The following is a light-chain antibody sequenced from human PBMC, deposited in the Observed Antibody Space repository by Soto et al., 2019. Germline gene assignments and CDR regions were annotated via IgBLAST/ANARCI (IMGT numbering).Light chain of an antibody. J-gene: IGKJ5*01. CDR1: QSIGLA. CDR2: GAS. Sequence: EIVLTQSPATLSLSPGERATLSCRASQSIGLAIAWYQHKPGQAPRLLIYGASNRATGIPDRFSGSGSGTDFTLTISRLEPEDFAVYYCQQYGSPPITFGQGTRLEIK. CDR3: QQYGSPPIT. V-gene: IGKV3-20*01.